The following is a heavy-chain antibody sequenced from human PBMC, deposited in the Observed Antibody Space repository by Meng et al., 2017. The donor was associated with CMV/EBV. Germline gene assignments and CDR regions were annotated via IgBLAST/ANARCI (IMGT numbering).Heavy chain of an antibody. Sequence: GESLKISCAASGFTFSSYWMHWVRQAPGKGLVWVSRINSDGSSTSYADSVKGRFTISRDNSKNTLYLQMNSLRAEDTAVYYCARDNSYYDSSGYPTPDWYFDLWGRGTLVTVSS. CDR3: ARDNSYYDSSGYPTPDWYFDL. J-gene: IGHJ2*01. CDR1: GFTFSSYW. V-gene: IGHV3-74*01. CDR2: INSDGSST. D-gene: IGHD3-22*01.